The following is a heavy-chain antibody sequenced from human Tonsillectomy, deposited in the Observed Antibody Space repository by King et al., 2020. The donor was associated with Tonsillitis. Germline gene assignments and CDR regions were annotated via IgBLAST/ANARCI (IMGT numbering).Heavy chain of an antibody. CDR3: AKDNLAYCSSTSCYAEYGMDV. J-gene: IGHJ6*02. CDR2: ISYDGSNQ. V-gene: IGHV3-30*18. CDR1: GFSFSIYG. D-gene: IGHD2-2*01. Sequence: VQLVESGGGVVQPGRSLRLSCAASGFSFSIYGMHWVRQAPGKGLEWVAVISYDGSNQYYADSVKGRFTISRDNSKHTLYLQMNSLRAEDTAVYYCAKDNLAYCSSTSCYAEYGMDVWGQGTTVTVFS.